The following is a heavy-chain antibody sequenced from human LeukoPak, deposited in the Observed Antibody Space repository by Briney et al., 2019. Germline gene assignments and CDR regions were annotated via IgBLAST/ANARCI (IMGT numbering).Heavy chain of an antibody. D-gene: IGHD1-1*01. CDR1: GFTLSSYA. J-gene: IGHJ4*02. CDR2: INNSGDNT. CDR3: ARSLKWNLVGFDY. Sequence: GGSLRLSCAASGFTLSSYAMNWVRQAPGKELEWVSVINNSGDNTFYADSVKGRFTISRDNSKNTLYLQMSSLRGEDTAVYYCARSLKWNLVGFDYWGQGTLVTVSS. V-gene: IGHV3-23*01.